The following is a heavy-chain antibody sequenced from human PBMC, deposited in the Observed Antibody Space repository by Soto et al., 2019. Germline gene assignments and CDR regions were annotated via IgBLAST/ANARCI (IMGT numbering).Heavy chain of an antibody. CDR2: ISYDGSNK. D-gene: IGHD1-26*01. CDR1: GFTFSSYA. CDR3: ARGVGATTTRDAFDI. Sequence: GGSLRLSCAASGFTFSSYAMHWVRQAPGKGLERVAVISYDGSNKYYADSVKGRFTISRDNSKNTLYLQMNSLRAEDTAVYYCARGVGATTTRDAFDIWGQGTMVTVSS. J-gene: IGHJ3*02. V-gene: IGHV3-30-3*01.